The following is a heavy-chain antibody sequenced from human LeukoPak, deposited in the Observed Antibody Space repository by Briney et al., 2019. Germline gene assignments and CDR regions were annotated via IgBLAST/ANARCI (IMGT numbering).Heavy chain of an antibody. V-gene: IGHV4-30-4*01. CDR3: ARGRRSGETAIRD. CDR2: IYYTAGT. Sequence: SQTLSLTCTVSGDSIGSDDYYWGWFRQPPGKGLEWIGYIYYTAGTYYNPSLKSRISLSVDTSKNQFSLKLSSVTAADTATYYCARGRRSGETAIRDWGQGTLVTVSS. J-gene: IGHJ4*02. CDR1: GDSIGSDDYY. D-gene: IGHD6-25*01.